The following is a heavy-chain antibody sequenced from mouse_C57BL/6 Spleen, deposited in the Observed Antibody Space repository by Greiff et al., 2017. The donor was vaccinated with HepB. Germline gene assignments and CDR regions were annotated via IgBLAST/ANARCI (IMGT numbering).Heavy chain of an antibody. CDR1: GYSITSGYY. D-gene: IGHD1-1*01. Sequence: EVKLVESGPGLVKPSQSLSLTCSVTGYSITSGYYWNWIRQFPGNKLEWMGYISYDGSNNYNPSLKNRISITRDTSKNQLFLKLNSVTTEDTATYYCARADYGSRGFDYWGQGTTLTVSS. CDR2: ISYDGSN. J-gene: IGHJ2*01. V-gene: IGHV3-6*01. CDR3: ARADYGSRGFDY.